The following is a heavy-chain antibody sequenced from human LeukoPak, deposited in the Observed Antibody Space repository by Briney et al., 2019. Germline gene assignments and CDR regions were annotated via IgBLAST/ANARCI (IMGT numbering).Heavy chain of an antibody. J-gene: IGHJ4*02. Sequence: PSETLSLTCAVYGGSFSGYYWSWIRQPPGKGLEWIGEINHSGSTNYNPSLKSRVTISVDTSKNQFSLKLSSVTAADTAVYYCARARLRWSSYCFDYWGQGTLVTVSS. V-gene: IGHV4-34*01. CDR3: ARARLRWSSYCFDY. D-gene: IGHD4-23*01. CDR2: INHSGST. CDR1: GGSFSGYY.